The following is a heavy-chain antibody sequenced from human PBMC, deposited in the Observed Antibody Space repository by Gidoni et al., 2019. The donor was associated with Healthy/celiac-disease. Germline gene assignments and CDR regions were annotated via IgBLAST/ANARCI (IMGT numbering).Heavy chain of an antibody. CDR2: INAGNGNT. CDR3: ARGPPGTYFDY. J-gene: IGHJ4*02. Sequence: QVQLVQSGAEVKKPGASVKVSCKASGYTFTSYAMHWVRQDPGQRLEWMGWINAGNGNTKYSQKFQGRVTITRDTSASTAYMELSSLRSEDTAVYYCARGPPGTYFDYWGQGTLVTVSS. D-gene: IGHD1-1*01. CDR1: GYTFTSYA. V-gene: IGHV1-3*01.